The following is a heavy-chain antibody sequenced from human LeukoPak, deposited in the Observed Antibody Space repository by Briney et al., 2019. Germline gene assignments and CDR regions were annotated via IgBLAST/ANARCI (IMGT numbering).Heavy chain of an antibody. Sequence: PSETLSLTCTVSGGSISSYYWSWIRQPPGKGLEWIGYIYYSGSTNYNPSLKSRVTISVDTSKNQFSLKLTSVTAADTAVYYCARATGDIHIDYWGQGTLVTVSS. D-gene: IGHD1-14*01. V-gene: IGHV4-59*01. CDR3: ARATGDIHIDY. J-gene: IGHJ4*02. CDR1: GGSISSYY. CDR2: IYYSGST.